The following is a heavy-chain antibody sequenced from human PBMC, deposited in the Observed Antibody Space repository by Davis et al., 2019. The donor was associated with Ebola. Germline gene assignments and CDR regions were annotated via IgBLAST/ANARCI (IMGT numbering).Heavy chain of an antibody. Sequence: ASVKVSCKASGYTFTTYYLHWVRQAPGQGLKWMGVINPSAGRTLYAQNFQGRVTRTVDLSTDTSYMELSSLRSDDTAVYYCATGGRYGLNVWGQGTMVIVSS. CDR2: INPSAGRT. CDR1: GYTFTTYY. J-gene: IGHJ3*01. CDR3: ATGGRYGLNV. D-gene: IGHD3-9*01. V-gene: IGHV1-46*01.